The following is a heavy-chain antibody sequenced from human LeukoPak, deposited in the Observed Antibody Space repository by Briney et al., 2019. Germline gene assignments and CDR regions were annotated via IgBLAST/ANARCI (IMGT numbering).Heavy chain of an antibody. V-gene: IGHV4-38-2*02. J-gene: IGHJ6*03. Sequence: SETLSLTCTVSGYSVSSGFYWGWIRQPPGKGLEWIGSIYYSGSIYYNPSLKSRVTISVDTSKNQFSLKLSSVTAADTAVYYCARLSVNYYYYMDVWGKGTTVTISS. CDR3: ARLSVNYYYYMDV. CDR1: GYSVSSGFY. CDR2: IYYSGSI. D-gene: IGHD4-17*01.